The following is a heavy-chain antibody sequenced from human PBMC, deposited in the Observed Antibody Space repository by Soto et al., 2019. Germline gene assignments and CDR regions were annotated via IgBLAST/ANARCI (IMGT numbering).Heavy chain of an antibody. CDR2: IWYDGSNK. CDR1: GFTFSSYG. Sequence: GGSLRLSCAASGFTFSSYGMHWVRQAPGKGLEWVAVIWYDGSNKYYADSVKGRFTISRDNSKNTLYLQMNSLRAEDTAVYYCARDEWELLFDYCGQGTLVTVSS. CDR3: ARDEWELLFDY. J-gene: IGHJ4*02. D-gene: IGHD1-26*01. V-gene: IGHV3-33*01.